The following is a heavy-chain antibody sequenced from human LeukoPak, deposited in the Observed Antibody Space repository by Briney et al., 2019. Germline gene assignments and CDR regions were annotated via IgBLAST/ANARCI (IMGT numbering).Heavy chain of an antibody. CDR1: GFTFSSYS. Sequence: GGSLRLSCAASGFTFSSYSMNWVRQAPGKGLEWVSSISSSSSYIYYADSVKGRFTISRDNAKNSLYLQMNSLRAEDTAVYYCARGQGSYYYDSSGYLDYWGQGTLVTVSS. V-gene: IGHV3-21*01. CDR2: ISSSSSYI. D-gene: IGHD3-22*01. J-gene: IGHJ4*02. CDR3: ARGQGSYYYDSSGYLDY.